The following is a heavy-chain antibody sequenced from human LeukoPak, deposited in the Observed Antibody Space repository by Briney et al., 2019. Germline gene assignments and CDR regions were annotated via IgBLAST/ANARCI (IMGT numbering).Heavy chain of an antibody. J-gene: IGHJ4*02. V-gene: IGHV4-34*01. D-gene: IGHD6-19*01. CDR1: GGSFSGYF. CDR3: ASLHFSSGWTFDY. Sequence: SETLSLTCAVYGGSFSGYFWSWIRQPPGKGLEWIGDINHNGGTNYNPSLKSRVTISVDTSKNQFSLKLSSVTAADTAVYYCASLHFSSGWTFDYWGQGTLVTVSS. CDR2: INHNGGT.